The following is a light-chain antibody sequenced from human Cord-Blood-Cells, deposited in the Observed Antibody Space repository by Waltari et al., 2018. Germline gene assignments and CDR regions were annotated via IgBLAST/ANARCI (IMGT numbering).Light chain of an antibody. V-gene: IGLV2-11*01. J-gene: IGLJ3*02. CDR3: CSYAGSYTWV. Sequence: QSALTQPRSVSGSPGQSVTIPCPGTSSDVGGYNHVSWYQQHPGQAPKLMIYDVSKRPSGVPDRFSGSKSGNTASLTISGLQAEDEADYYCCSYAGSYTWVFGGGTKLTVL. CDR2: DVS. CDR1: SSDVGGYNH.